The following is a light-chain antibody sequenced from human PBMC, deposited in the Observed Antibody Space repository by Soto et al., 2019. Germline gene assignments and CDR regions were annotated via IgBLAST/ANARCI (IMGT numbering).Light chain of an antibody. CDR3: QQRSNWPPYT. J-gene: IGKJ2*01. V-gene: IGKV3-11*01. CDR1: QSVSSY. CDR2: DAS. Sequence: EIVLTQSPATLSLSPGERATLSCRASQSVSSYLAWYQQKPGQAPRLLIYDASNRATGIPARFSGSGSGTDSTLSISSLEPEDFAVYHCQQRSNWPPYTFGQGTKLEI.